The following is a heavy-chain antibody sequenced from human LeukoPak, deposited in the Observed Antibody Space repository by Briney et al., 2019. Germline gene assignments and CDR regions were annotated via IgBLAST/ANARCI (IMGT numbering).Heavy chain of an antibody. CDR3: ARHPSFDWFGP. V-gene: IGHV4-39*01. CDR2: IYYSGNT. CDR1: GGSISSSIYY. J-gene: IGHJ5*02. Sequence: SETRSLTCTVSGGSISSSIYYWGWILQPPGKGLEWIGTIYYSGNTFYSPSLKCRFTISIDTSKNQFSLKLSSVTAADTALYYCARHPSFDWFGPWGQGTLVTVSS. D-gene: IGHD3-3*01.